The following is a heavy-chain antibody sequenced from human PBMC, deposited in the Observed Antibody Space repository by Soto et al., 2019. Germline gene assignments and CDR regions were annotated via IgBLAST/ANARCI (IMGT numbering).Heavy chain of an antibody. CDR1: GFTFSSYG. V-gene: IGHV3-30*18. J-gene: IGHJ4*02. Sequence: PGGSLRLSCAASGFTFSSYGMHWVRQAPGKGLEWVAVISYDGSNKYYADSVKGRFTISRDNSKNTLYLQMNSLRAEDTAVYYCAKEVKFYDYDFWSRKPLDYWGQGTLVTVSS. CDR3: AKEVKFYDYDFWSRKPLDY. D-gene: IGHD3-3*01. CDR2: ISYDGSNK.